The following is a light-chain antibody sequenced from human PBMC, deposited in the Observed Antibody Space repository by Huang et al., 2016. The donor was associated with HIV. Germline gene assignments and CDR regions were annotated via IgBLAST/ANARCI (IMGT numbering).Light chain of an antibody. Sequence: DIQMTQSPSSLSASVGDRVTITCRASQTISTYLNWYQQKPGKAPKLLIYAASSLQSGVPSRFSGSGSGTHFTLTISSLQPEDFATYYCQQSYSNPALTFGGGTKVEIK. CDR3: QQSYSNPALT. CDR2: AAS. V-gene: IGKV1-39*01. J-gene: IGKJ4*01. CDR1: QTISTY.